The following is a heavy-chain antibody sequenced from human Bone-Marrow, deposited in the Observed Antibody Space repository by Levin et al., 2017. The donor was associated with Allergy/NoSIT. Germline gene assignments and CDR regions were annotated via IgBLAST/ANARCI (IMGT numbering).Heavy chain of an antibody. J-gene: IGHJ3*01. D-gene: IGHD2-8*01. CDR2: IYHSGST. Sequence: LRLSCTVSGGSINSGGHSWSWIRQAPGKGLEWIGYIYHSGSTDQNPSLKSRVTISVDTSKNQFSLKVTSVTAADTAVYYCARVAIRMGAFDFWGQGRMVTVSS. CDR1: GGSINSGGHS. CDR3: ARVAIRMGAFDF. V-gene: IGHV4-30-2*01.